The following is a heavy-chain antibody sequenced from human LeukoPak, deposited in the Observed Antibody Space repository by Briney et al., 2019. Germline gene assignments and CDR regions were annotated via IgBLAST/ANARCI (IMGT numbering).Heavy chain of an antibody. J-gene: IGHJ6*03. V-gene: IGHV3-20*04. CDR1: GFAFDDYG. CDR3: ARATMGTYYYMDV. CDR2: INWNGGST. D-gene: IGHD7-27*01. Sequence: PGGSLRLSCAASGFAFDDYGMSWVRQAPGKGLEWVSGINWNGGSTGYADSVKGRFTISRDNAKNSLYLQMNSLGAEDTALYYCARATMGTYYYMDVRGKGTTVTVSS.